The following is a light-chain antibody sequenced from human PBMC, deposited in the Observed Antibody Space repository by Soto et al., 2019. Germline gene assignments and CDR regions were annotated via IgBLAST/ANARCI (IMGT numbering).Light chain of an antibody. CDR1: SGHSSYA. J-gene: IGLJ2*01. Sequence: QSVLTQSPSASASLGASVKLTCTLSSGHSSYAIAWHQQQPEKGPRYLMKLNSDGSHSKGDGIPDRFSGSSSGAERYLTISXXQXEDEADYYCQTWGTGSVVFGGGTKLTVL. V-gene: IGLV4-69*01. CDR2: LNSDGSH. CDR3: QTWGTGSVV.